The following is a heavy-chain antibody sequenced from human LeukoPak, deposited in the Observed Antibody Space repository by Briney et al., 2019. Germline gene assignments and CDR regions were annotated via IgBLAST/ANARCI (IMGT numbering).Heavy chain of an antibody. Sequence: ASVKVSCKASGYTFTSYDINWVRQATGQGLEWMGWMNPNSGNTGYAQKFQGRVTMTRTTSISTAYMEVSSLRSEDTAVYYCARGYCSDGSCYSQFEFWGQGTLVTVSS. D-gene: IGHD2-15*01. J-gene: IGHJ4*02. CDR3: ARGYCSDGSCYSQFEF. CDR2: MNPNSGNT. CDR1: GYTFTSYD. V-gene: IGHV1-8*01.